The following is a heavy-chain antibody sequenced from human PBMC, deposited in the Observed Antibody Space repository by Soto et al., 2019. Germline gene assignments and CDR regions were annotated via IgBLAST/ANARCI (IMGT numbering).Heavy chain of an antibody. CDR2: INSDGSST. D-gene: IGHD3-22*01. J-gene: IGHJ4*02. CDR1: GFTFSSYW. V-gene: IGHV3-74*01. Sequence: EVQLVESGGGLVQPGGSLRLSCAASGFTFSSYWMHWVRQAPGKGLVWVSRINSDGSSTSYADTVKGRFTISIDNANNTLIGKRINLRDKDTTVYYCAIRASYYDSSGNFDYWGQGTLVTVSS. CDR3: AIRASYYDSSGNFDY.